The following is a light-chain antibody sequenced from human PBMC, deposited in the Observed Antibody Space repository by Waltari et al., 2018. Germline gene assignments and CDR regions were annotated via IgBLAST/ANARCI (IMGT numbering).Light chain of an antibody. CDR3: HQYDDSPFT. CDR2: GSS. V-gene: IGKV3-20*01. CDR1: QSLGRNF. J-gene: IGKJ2*01. Sequence: EIVLTQSPGTLSLSPGERATLSCRASQSLGRNFLAWFQQKPGQAPRLLLFGSSNRAPAIPYRFSGGGSGTDFTLTINRLDPEDFAVYYCHQYDDSPFTFGQGTKLEI.